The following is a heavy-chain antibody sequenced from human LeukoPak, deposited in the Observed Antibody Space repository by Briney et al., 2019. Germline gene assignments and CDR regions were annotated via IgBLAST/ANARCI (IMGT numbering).Heavy chain of an antibody. D-gene: IGHD6-13*01. V-gene: IGHV3-30*04. CDR2: ISYDGSNK. CDR1: GFTFSSYA. J-gene: IGHJ4*02. Sequence: GSLGLSCAASGFTFSSYAMHWVRQAPGKGLEWVAVISYDGSNKYYADSVKGRFTISRDNSKNTLYLQMNSLRAEDTAVYYCARETRSIAAATLGYWGQGTLVTVSS. CDR3: ARETRSIAAATLGY.